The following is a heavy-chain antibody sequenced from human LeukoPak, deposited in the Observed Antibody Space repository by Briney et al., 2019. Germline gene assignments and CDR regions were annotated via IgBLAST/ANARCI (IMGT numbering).Heavy chain of an antibody. V-gene: IGHV3-23*01. J-gene: IGHJ4*02. Sequence: GGSLRLSCAASGFTFSSYWMSWVRQAPGKGLEWVSAISGGGDATKYADSVKGRFTISRDNSKNTLSLQMNSLRAEDTALYYCAKSDCGTIGCKLLNYWGQGTLVTVSS. CDR2: ISGGGDAT. D-gene: IGHD2-21*01. CDR1: GFTFSSYW. CDR3: AKSDCGTIGCKLLNY.